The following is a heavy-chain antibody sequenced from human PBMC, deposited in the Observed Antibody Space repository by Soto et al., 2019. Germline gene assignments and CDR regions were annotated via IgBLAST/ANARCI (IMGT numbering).Heavy chain of an antibody. Sequence: QVQLQESGPGLVKPSQTLSLTCTVSGGSISSGGYYWSWIRQHPGKGLEWIGYIYYSGSTYYNPSLKSRVTISVDTSKNQFSLKLSSVTDTDTAVYYCARGHNWKGPADYWGQGTLVTVSS. J-gene: IGHJ4*02. CDR1: GGSISSGGYY. D-gene: IGHD1-20*01. V-gene: IGHV4-31*03. CDR2: IYYSGST. CDR3: ARGHNWKGPADY.